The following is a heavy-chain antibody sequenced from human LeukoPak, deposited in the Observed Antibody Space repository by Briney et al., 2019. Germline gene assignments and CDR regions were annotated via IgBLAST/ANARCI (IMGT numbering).Heavy chain of an antibody. D-gene: IGHD3-22*01. V-gene: IGHV4-59*01. CDR1: GVSISSDF. Sequence: PSETLSLTCTVSGVSISSDFWSWIRQSPGKGLEWIGYTSYTGSTNYNPSLKSRVTMSTDASKNQFSLKLSSVTAADTAVYYCARDRGGYFAHFDFWGRGTLVTVSS. J-gene: IGHJ4*02. CDR3: ARDRGGYFAHFDF. CDR2: TSYTGST.